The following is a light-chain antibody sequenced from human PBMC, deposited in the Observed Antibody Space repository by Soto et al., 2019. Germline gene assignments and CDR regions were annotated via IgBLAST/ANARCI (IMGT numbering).Light chain of an antibody. Sequence: EIVLTQSPATLSLSPGERATLSCRASQGVSSYLAWYQQKPGQAPRLLIYDASNRATVIPARFSGSGPGTDFTLPISSLEPEDFAVYYCQQRSNWPYTFGQGTKREIK. J-gene: IGKJ2*01. CDR1: QGVSSY. V-gene: IGKV3D-11*01. CDR3: QQRSNWPYT. CDR2: DAS.